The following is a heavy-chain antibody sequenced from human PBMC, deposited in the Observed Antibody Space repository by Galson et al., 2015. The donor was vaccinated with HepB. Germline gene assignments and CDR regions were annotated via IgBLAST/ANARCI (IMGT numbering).Heavy chain of an antibody. CDR1: GFTFSSYG. CDR2: IWYDGSNK. CDR3: ARDRPGKVSYYFDY. D-gene: IGHD4-23*01. J-gene: IGHJ4*02. V-gene: IGHV3-33*01. Sequence: SLRLSCAASGFTFSSYGMHWVRQAPGKGLEWVAVIWYDGSNKYYADSVKGRFTISRDNSKNTLYLQMNSLRAEDTAVYYCARDRPGKVSYYFDYWGRGTLVTVSS.